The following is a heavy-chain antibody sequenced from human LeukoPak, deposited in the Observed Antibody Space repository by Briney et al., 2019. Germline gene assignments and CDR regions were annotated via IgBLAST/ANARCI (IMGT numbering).Heavy chain of an antibody. CDR2: INHSGST. J-gene: IGHJ5*02. V-gene: IGHV4-34*01. CDR1: GGSFSGYY. CDR3: ARGRRVFGVVILNHNWFDP. Sequence: SETLSLTCAVYGGSFSGYYWSWIRQPPGKGLEWIGEINHSGSTNYNPSLKSRVTISVDTSKNQFSLKLSSVTAADTAVYYCARGRRVFGVVILNHNWFDPWGQGTLVTVSS. D-gene: IGHD3-3*01.